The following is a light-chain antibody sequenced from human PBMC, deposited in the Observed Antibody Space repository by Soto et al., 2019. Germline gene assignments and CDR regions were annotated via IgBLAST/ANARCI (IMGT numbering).Light chain of an antibody. V-gene: IGKV3-15*01. CDR1: QSVSSY. CDR3: QQYNNWPRT. Sequence: EIVLTQSPATLSLSTGERATLSCRASQSVSSYLAWYQQKPGQAPRLLIYGASTRATGIPARFSGSGSGTEFTLTIGSLQSEDFAVYYCQQYNNWPRTFGQRTKVDI. CDR2: GAS. J-gene: IGKJ2*01.